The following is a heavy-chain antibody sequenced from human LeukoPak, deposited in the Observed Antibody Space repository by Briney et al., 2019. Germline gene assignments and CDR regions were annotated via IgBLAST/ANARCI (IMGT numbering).Heavy chain of an antibody. CDR3: ARGDYGDYASAFDI. CDR2: ISWNSGSI. V-gene: IGHV3-9*01. Sequence: GGSLRLSCAASGFTFDDYAMHWVRQAPGKGLEWVSGISWNSGSIGYADSVKGRFTISRDNAKNSLYLQMNSLRAEDTAVYYCARGDYGDYASAFDIWGQGTMVTVSS. J-gene: IGHJ3*02. D-gene: IGHD4-17*01. CDR1: GFTFDDYA.